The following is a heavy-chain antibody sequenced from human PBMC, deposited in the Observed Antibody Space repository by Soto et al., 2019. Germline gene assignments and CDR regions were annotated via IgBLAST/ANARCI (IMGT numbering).Heavy chain of an antibody. Sequence: ASVKVSCKASGGTFSSYAISWVRQAPGQGLEWMGGIIPIFGTANYAQKFQGRVTITADESTSTAYMELSSLRSEDTAVYYCARDAKYVGMQENDPGLEQLRRGLDPWGQGTLVTVSS. V-gene: IGHV1-69*13. CDR2: IIPIFGTA. CDR1: GGTFSSYA. J-gene: IGHJ5*02. D-gene: IGHD1-1*01. CDR3: ARDAKYVGMQENDPGLEQLRRGLDP.